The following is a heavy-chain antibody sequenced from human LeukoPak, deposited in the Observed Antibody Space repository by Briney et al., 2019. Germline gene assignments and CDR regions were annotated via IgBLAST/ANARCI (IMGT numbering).Heavy chain of an antibody. CDR2: INPKSDGT. V-gene: IGHV1-2*02. J-gene: IGHJ3*01. CDR3: ARDPPGTTAFDL. CDR1: GYTFTGYY. Sequence: ASVKVSCKTSGYTFTGYYMHWVRQAPGQGLEWMGWINPKSDGTKYAQNFQGRVTMTWDTSISTAYMEVSRLTSDDTAMFYCARDPPGTTAFDLWGQGTMVTVSS. D-gene: IGHD1-1*01.